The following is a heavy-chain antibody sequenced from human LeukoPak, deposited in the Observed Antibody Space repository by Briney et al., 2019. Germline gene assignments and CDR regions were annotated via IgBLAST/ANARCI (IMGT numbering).Heavy chain of an antibody. J-gene: IGHJ4*02. D-gene: IGHD6-19*01. Sequence: GASVTVSCKASGYTFTGYSMHWVRQAPGQGLEWMGWINPNSGGTNYAQKFQGRVTMTRDTSISTAYMELSRLRSDDTAVFYCAISSGWKSNIDYWGQGTLVTVSS. CDR1: GYTFTGYS. V-gene: IGHV1-2*02. CDR3: AISSGWKSNIDY. CDR2: INPNSGGT.